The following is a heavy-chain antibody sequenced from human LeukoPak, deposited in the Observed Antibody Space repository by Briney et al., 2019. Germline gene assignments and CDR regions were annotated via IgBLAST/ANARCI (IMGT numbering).Heavy chain of an antibody. CDR2: IDKKDNLYAT. CDR1: GFAFSGSA. CDR3: TRDRGTYNWFDP. J-gene: IGHJ5*02. V-gene: IGHV3-73*01. Sequence: GGSLKLSCAASGFAFSGSAVHWVRQSSGKGLEWVGHIDKKDNLYATAYAESVKGRFTISRDDSKDTAFLHMDSLKTEDTALYYCTRDRGTYNWFDPWGQGTLVTVSS. D-gene: IGHD2-15*01.